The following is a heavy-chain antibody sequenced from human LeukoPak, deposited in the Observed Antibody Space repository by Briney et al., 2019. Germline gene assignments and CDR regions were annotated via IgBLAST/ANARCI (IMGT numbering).Heavy chain of an antibody. V-gene: IGHV3-7*01. CDR1: GFTFSSYW. Sequence: GGSLRLSCAASGFTFSSYWMSWVRQAPGKGLEWVVNVKQDGSEKYYVDSVKGRFTISRDNAKNSLCLQMNSLRAEDTAVYYCARGKYYYDSTGYYPGGDYWGQGTLVTVSS. J-gene: IGHJ4*02. CDR2: VKQDGSEK. D-gene: IGHD3-22*01. CDR3: ARGKYYYDSTGYYPGGDY.